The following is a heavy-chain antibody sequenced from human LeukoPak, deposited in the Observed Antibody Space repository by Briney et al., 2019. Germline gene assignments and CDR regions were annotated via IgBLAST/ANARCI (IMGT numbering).Heavy chain of an antibody. CDR2: IRSKANSYAT. D-gene: IGHD5-18*01. V-gene: IGHV3-73*01. CDR3: TRHGPLLDTAMGFDI. Sequence: GGSLRLSRAASGFTFSGSAMHWVRQASGKGLEWVGRIRSKANSYATAYAASVKGRFTISRDDSRNTAYLQMNSLKTEDTAVYYCTRHGPLLDTAMGFDIWGQGTMVTVSS. CDR1: GFTFSGSA. J-gene: IGHJ3*02.